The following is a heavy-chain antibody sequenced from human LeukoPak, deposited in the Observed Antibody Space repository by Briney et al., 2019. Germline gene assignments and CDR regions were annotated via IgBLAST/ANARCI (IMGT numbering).Heavy chain of an antibody. V-gene: IGHV3-48*03. Sequence: GGPLRLSCAASGFTFSRFELNWVRQARGKGLEGVSYMGSSCSTIYYADSLKDRFTIYRENHKHSLYLHMNSLRAGDGAVYFCASSAGYRSGWRLAYWGEGPLVTVSS. CDR2: MGSSCSTI. J-gene: IGHJ4*02. D-gene: IGHD6-19*01. CDR3: ASSAGYRSGWRLAY. CDR1: GFTFSRFE.